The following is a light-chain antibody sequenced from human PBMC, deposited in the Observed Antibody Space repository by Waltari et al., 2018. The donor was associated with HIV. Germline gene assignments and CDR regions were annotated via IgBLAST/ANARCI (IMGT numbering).Light chain of an antibody. CDR1: SPNIGSNT. Sequence: QSVLTQPPSASGTPGQRVAISCSGSSPNIGSNTVTWYQQPPGKAPKLPIYSNNQRPLGVPDRFSGSKSGTSASLAISGLQSEDEADYYCAAWDDSLNGYLFGTGTKVTVL. CDR3: AAWDDSLNGYL. V-gene: IGLV1-44*01. J-gene: IGLJ1*01. CDR2: SNN.